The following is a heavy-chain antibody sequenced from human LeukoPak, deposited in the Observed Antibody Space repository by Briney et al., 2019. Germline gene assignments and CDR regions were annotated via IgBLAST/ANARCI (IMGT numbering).Heavy chain of an antibody. J-gene: IGHJ4*02. Sequence: GGSLRLSCAASGLTFSSYSMNWVRQAPGKGLEWVSSISSSSSYIYYADSVKGRFTISRDNAKNSLYLQMNSLRAEDTAVYYCARDPGRSVVVTADYFDYWGQGTLVTVSS. CDR2: ISSSSSYI. D-gene: IGHD2-21*02. CDR1: GLTFSSYS. CDR3: ARDPGRSVVVTADYFDY. V-gene: IGHV3-21*01.